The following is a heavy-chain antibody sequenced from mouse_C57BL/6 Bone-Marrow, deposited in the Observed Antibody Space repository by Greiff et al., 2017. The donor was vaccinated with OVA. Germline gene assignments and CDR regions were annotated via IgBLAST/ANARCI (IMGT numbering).Heavy chain of an antibody. CDR1: GYSFTDYN. V-gene: IGHV1-39*01. CDR3: ARGGAPGRGAWFAY. CDR2: INPNYGTT. Sequence: VQLKESGPELVKPGASVKISCKASGYSFTDYNMNWVKQSNGKSLEWIGVINPNYGTTSYNQKFKGKATLTVDQSSSTAYMQLNRLTSEDSAVYDCARGGAPGRGAWFAYWGQGTLVTVSA. J-gene: IGHJ3*01. D-gene: IGHD4-1*01.